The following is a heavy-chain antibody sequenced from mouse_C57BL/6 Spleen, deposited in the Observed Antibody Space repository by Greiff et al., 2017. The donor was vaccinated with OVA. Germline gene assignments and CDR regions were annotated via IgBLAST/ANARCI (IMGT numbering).Heavy chain of an antibody. Sequence: VQLQQSGPELVKPGASVKISCKASGYTFTDYYMNWVKQSHGKSLEWIGDINPNNGGTSYNQKIKGKATLTVDKSSSTAYMELRSLTSEDSAVYDFARDGQYGSSYDYSMDYWGQGTSVTVSS. V-gene: IGHV1-26*01. CDR3: ARDGQYGSSYDYSMDY. D-gene: IGHD1-1*01. CDR1: GYTFTDYY. J-gene: IGHJ4*01. CDR2: INPNNGGT.